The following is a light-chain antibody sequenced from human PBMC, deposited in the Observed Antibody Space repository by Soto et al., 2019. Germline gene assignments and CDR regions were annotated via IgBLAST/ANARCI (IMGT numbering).Light chain of an antibody. CDR1: QSVSNNY. CDR3: QQYGSSPT. J-gene: IGKJ1*01. V-gene: IGKV3-20*01. Sequence: EIVLTQSPGTLSLSPGERATLSCRASQSVSNNYLAWYQQKPGQAPRLLIYDASNRATGISARFSGGGSVTEFTLTISRLEPEDFAVYYCQQYGSSPTSGQGTKVDIK. CDR2: DAS.